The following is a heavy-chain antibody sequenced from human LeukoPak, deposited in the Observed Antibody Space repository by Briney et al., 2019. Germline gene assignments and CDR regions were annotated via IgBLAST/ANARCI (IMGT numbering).Heavy chain of an antibody. V-gene: IGHV4-34*01. Sequence: SETLSLTCAVYGGSFSGYYWNWIRQPPGKGLEWIGEINHSGSTNYNPSLKSRVTISVDTSKNQFSLKLSSVTAADTAVYYCARGVVGDIGLYFDYWGQGTLVTVSS. CDR2: INHSGST. J-gene: IGHJ4*02. D-gene: IGHD2-21*01. CDR1: GGSFSGYY. CDR3: ARGVVGDIGLYFDY.